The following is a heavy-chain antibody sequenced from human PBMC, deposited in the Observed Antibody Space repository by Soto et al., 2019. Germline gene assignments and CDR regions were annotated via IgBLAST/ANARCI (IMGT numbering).Heavy chain of an antibody. J-gene: IGHJ4*02. Sequence: QVQLVESGGGVVQPGRSLRLSCAASGFTFSHYGIHWVRQAPGKGLEWLAVISYDGSNKHYADYVKGRFTVSRYNSTNTLYLQMNGLRYEDTAVYFCSRYSGKYQGPIDYWGLGNLVSVSS. D-gene: IGHD1-26*01. CDR1: GFTFSHYG. CDR3: SRYSGKYQGPIDY. CDR2: ISYDGSNK. V-gene: IGHV3-30*03.